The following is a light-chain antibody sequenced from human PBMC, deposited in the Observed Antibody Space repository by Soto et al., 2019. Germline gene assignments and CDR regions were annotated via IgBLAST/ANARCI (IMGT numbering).Light chain of an antibody. CDR3: QQYNNWPRT. Sequence: MVMTQFPATLSVSPWERATLSCRASQSVSSNLAWYQQKPGQAPRLLIYGASTRATGIPARFSGSGSGTEFTLTISSLQSEDFAVYYCQQYNNWPRTFGQGTKVDIK. CDR2: GAS. CDR1: QSVSSN. V-gene: IGKV3-15*01. J-gene: IGKJ1*01.